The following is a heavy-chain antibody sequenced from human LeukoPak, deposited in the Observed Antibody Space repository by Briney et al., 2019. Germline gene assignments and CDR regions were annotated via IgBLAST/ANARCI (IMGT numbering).Heavy chain of an antibody. J-gene: IGHJ4*02. CDR3: AKSTPLDGDY. CDR2: IWYDGSNK. V-gene: IGHV3-30*02. Sequence: GGSLRLSCTASGFTFSDYGMHWVRQPPGKGLEWVAIIWYDGSNKTYADSVKGRFTISRDNSKNTLYLQMNSLRAEDTAVYYCAKSTPLDGDYWGQGTLVTVSS. D-gene: IGHD5/OR15-5a*01. CDR1: GFTFSDYG.